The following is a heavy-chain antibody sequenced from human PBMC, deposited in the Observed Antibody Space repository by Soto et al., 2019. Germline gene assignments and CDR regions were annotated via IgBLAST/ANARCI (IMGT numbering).Heavy chain of an antibody. CDR1: GFTFNIYA. CDR2: ISRYGDFT. CDR3: AKDRYLDHDRRGYVFDN. J-gene: IGHJ4*02. D-gene: IGHD3-22*01. V-gene: IGHV3-23*01. Sequence: EVQLLESGGDLIQPGGSLRLSCAASGFTFNIYAMTWVRQAPGKGLEWVSAISRYGDFTYYADSVEGRFTISRDNSKNTLYLQMNSLRAEHTAVYYCAKDRYLDHDRRGYVFDNWGQGTVVTVSS.